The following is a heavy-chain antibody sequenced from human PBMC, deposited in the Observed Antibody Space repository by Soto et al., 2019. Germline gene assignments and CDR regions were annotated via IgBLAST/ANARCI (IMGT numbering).Heavy chain of an antibody. Sequence: GGSVEVSCKASGGTFSSDWIRWVRQAPGQGLESMGGIIPIFGTANYAQKFQGRVTITADESTSTAYMELSSLRSEDTAVYYCARDRPAASYGMDLWGQGTTLTVSS. D-gene: IGHD2-2*01. CDR2: IIPIFGTA. V-gene: IGHV1-69*01. J-gene: IGHJ6*02. CDR1: GGTFSSDW. CDR3: ARDRPAASYGMDL.